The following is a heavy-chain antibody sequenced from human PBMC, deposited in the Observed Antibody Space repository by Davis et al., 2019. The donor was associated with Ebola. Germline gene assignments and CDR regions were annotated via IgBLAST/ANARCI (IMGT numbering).Heavy chain of an antibody. CDR2: MKSKTDGGTT. Sequence: GESLKISCAASGFTFSNVWMSWVRQAPGKGLEWVGCMKSKTDGGTTDYAAPVKGRFTISRDDSKESLYLQMNSLRTEDTAVYYCVTENWYRFESWGQGTLVTVSS. V-gene: IGHV3-15*01. J-gene: IGHJ4*02. D-gene: IGHD1/OR15-1a*01. CDR1: GFTFSNVW. CDR3: VTENWYRFES.